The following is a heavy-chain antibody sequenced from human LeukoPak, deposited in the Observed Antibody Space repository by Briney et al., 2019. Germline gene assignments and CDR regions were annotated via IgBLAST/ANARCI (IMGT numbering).Heavy chain of an antibody. CDR2: IIPIFGTA. Sequence: ASVKVSCKASGGTFSSYAISWVRQAPGQGLEWMGGIIPIFGTANYAQKFQGRVTITADKSTSTAYMELSSLRSEDTAVYYCARAPPCSGGSCKLGYYYMDVWGKGTTVTVSS. J-gene: IGHJ6*03. D-gene: IGHD2-15*01. CDR1: GGTFSSYA. CDR3: ARAPPCSGGSCKLGYYYMDV. V-gene: IGHV1-69*06.